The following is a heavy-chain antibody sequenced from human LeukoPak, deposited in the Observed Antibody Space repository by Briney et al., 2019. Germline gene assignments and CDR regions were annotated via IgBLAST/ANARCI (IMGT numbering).Heavy chain of an antibody. V-gene: IGHV3-21*01. CDR2: ISSSSSYL. Sequence: GGSLRLSCAASGFTFSSYSMNWVRQAPGKGLEWVSSISSSSSYLYYAHSVKGRFTISRDNAKNSLYLQMNSLRAEDTAVYYCARRGDYGDYVYWGQGTLVTVSS. CDR1: GFTFSSYS. J-gene: IGHJ4*02. D-gene: IGHD4-17*01. CDR3: ARRGDYGDYVY.